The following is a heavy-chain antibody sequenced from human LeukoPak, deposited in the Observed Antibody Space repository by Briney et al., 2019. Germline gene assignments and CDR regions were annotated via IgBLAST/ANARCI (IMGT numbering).Heavy chain of an antibody. J-gene: IGHJ6*03. CDR3: ARTRYDYYDSSGEVSYYMDV. CDR1: GFTFSDYY. CDR2: ISSSGSNI. V-gene: IGHV3-11*01. Sequence: GGSLRLSCAASGFTFSDYYMSWIRQAPGKGLEWVSYISSSGSNIYYADSVKGRFTISRDNAKNSLYLQMNSLRAEDTAVYYCARTRYDYYDSSGEVSYYMDVWGKGTTVTISS. D-gene: IGHD3-22*01.